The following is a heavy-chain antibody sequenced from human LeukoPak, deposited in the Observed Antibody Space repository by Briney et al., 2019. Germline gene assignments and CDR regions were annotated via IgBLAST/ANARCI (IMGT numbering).Heavy chain of an antibody. CDR1: GFTFSSYA. J-gene: IGHJ4*02. V-gene: IGHV3-23*01. CDR2: ISGSGGST. CDR3: AKEWGSQFGPGTY. Sequence: TGGSLRLSCAASGFTFSSYAMSWARQAPGKGLEWVSAISGSGGSTYYADSVKGRFTISRDNSKNTLYLQMNSLRAEDTAVYYCAKEWGSQFGPGTYWGQGTLVTVSS. D-gene: IGHD3-10*01.